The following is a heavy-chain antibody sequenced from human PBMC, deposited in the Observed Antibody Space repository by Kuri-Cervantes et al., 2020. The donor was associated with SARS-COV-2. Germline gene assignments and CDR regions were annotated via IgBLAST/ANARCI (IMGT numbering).Heavy chain of an antibody. V-gene: IGHV3-73*01. D-gene: IGHD3-22*01. J-gene: IGHJ4*02. CDR3: AKLVVVISGGFDY. Sequence: GGSLRLSCAASGFTFSGSAMHWVRQASGKGLEWVGRIRSKANSYATAYAASVKGRFTISRDNSKNTLYLQMNSLRAEDTAVYYCAKLVVVISGGFDYWGQGTLVTVSS. CDR1: GFTFSGSA. CDR2: IRSKANSYAT.